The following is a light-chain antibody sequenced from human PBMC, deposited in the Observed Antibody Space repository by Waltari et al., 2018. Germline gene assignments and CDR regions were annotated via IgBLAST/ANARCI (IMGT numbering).Light chain of an antibody. CDR1: SSDVGGYNY. V-gene: IGLV2-14*01. CDR2: DVS. CDR3: SSYTNTNSWL. Sequence: QSALTQPASVSGSPGQAIPISCTGTSSDVGGYNYVPWYQQPPGKAPKPMIYDVSKRPSGVSNRFSGSRSGNTASLTISGLQAEDESDYYCSSYTNTNSWLFGGGTKLTVL. J-gene: IGLJ3*02.